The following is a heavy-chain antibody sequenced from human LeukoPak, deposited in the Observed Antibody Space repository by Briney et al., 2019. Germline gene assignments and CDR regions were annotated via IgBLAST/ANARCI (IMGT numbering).Heavy chain of an antibody. CDR3: ARGRWMGYCSSTSCYSGLDP. V-gene: IGHV1-8*01. Sequence: GASVKVSCKASGYTFTSYDINWVRQATGQGLEWMGWMNPNSGNTGYAQKFQDRVTMTRNTSISTAYMELSSLRSEDTAVYYCARGRWMGYCSSTSCYSGLDPWGQGTLVTVSS. CDR2: MNPNSGNT. J-gene: IGHJ5*02. CDR1: GYTFTSYD. D-gene: IGHD2-2*02.